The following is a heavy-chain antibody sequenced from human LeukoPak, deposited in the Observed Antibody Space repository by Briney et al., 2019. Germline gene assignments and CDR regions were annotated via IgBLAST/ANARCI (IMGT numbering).Heavy chain of an antibody. J-gene: IGHJ4*02. Sequence: GGSLRLSCAASRFTFSTYSMNWVRQAPGKGLEWVSSIDSTSTYIYYADSVKGRFTISRDNAKNSLYLQMDSLRAEDMAVYYCARDSLVGSTTPVFDYWGQGTLVTVSS. D-gene: IGHD1-26*01. CDR1: RFTFSTYS. CDR3: ARDSLVGSTTPVFDY. V-gene: IGHV3-21*04. CDR2: IDSTSTYI.